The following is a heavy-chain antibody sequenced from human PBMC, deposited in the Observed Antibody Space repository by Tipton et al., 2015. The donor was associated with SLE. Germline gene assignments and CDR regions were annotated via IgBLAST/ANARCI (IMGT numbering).Heavy chain of an antibody. Sequence: TLSLTCAVYGGSFSGYYCSWIRQPPGKGLEWIGEINHSGSPNYNLSLKSRVTISVDTSKNQFSLKLSSVTAADTAVYYCARAHDITFFDSWGQGTLVTVSS. CDR1: GGSFSGYY. CDR3: ARAHDITFFDS. J-gene: IGHJ4*02. D-gene: IGHD3-10*01. CDR2: INHSGSP. V-gene: IGHV4-34*01.